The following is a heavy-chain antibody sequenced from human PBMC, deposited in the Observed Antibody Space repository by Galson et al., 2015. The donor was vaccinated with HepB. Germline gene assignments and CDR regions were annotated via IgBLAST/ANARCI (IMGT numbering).Heavy chain of an antibody. CDR1: GFTFSNAW. J-gene: IGHJ4*02. D-gene: IGHD5-18*01. Sequence: SLRLSCAASGFTFSNAWMSWVRQAPGKGLEWVGRIKSKTDGGTTDYAAPVKGRFTISRDDSKNTLYLQMNSLKTEDTAVYYCTTEDTAMVSFYWGQGTLVTVSS. CDR3: TTEDTAMVSFY. CDR2: IKSKTDGGTT. V-gene: IGHV3-15*01.